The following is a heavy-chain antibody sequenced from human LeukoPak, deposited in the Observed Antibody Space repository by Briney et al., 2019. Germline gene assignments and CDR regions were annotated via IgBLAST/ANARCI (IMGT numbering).Heavy chain of an antibody. CDR3: ARDVRSYYYGSSGYYYYFDY. CDR1: GFTFSSYS. D-gene: IGHD3-22*01. V-gene: IGHV3-21*01. CDR2: ISSSSSYI. Sequence: PGGSLRLSCEASGFTFSSYSMNWVRQAPGKGLEWVSSISSSSSYIYYADSVKGRFTISRDNAKNSLYLQMNSLRAEDTAVYYCARDVRSYYYGSSGYYYYFDYWGQGTLVTVSS. J-gene: IGHJ4*02.